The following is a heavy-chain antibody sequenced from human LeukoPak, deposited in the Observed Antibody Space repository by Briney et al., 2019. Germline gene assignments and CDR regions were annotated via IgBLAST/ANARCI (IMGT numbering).Heavy chain of an antibody. Sequence: ASVKVSCKVSGYTLTELSMHWVRRAPGKGLEWMGGFDPEDGETIYAQKFQGRVTMTEDTSTDTAYMELSSLRSEDTAVYYCATASSGSYQFDYWGQGTLVTVSS. CDR2: FDPEDGET. CDR1: GYTLTELS. D-gene: IGHD1-26*01. CDR3: ATASSGSYQFDY. V-gene: IGHV1-24*01. J-gene: IGHJ4*02.